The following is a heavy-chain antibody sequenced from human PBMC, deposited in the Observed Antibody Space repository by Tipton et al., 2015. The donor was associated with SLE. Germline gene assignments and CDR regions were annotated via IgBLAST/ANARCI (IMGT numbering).Heavy chain of an antibody. CDR2: ISSRRTYI. V-gene: IGHV3-21*01. CDR1: GFIFSSYC. CDR3: ARDIGRRESL. D-gene: IGHD1-26*01. Sequence: SLRLSCVASGFIFSSYCMNWVRQAPGKWLEWVSSISSRRTYIYYAGSVQGRFTISRDDSKSTLYLQMDSLRAEDTAVYYCARDIGRRESLWGQGTLVTVS. J-gene: IGHJ1*01.